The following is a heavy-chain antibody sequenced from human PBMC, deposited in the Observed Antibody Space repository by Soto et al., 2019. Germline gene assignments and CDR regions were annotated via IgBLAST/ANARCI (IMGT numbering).Heavy chain of an antibody. D-gene: IGHD3-3*01. CDR3: ARETPGLRSGMDV. J-gene: IGHJ6*02. CDR1: GYTFTSYG. Sequence: EASLKFSCKASGYTFTSYGISWVRQAPGQGLEWMGWISAYNGNTNYAQKLQGRVTMTTDTSTSTAYMELRSLRSDDTAAYYCARETPGLRSGMDVWGQGTTVTVSS. V-gene: IGHV1-18*01. CDR2: ISAYNGNT.